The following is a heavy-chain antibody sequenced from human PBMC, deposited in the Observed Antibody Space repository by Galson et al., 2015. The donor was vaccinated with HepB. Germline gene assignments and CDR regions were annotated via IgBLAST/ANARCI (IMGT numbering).Heavy chain of an antibody. J-gene: IGHJ4*02. V-gene: IGHV3-23*01. D-gene: IGHD2-2*01. CDR1: GFTFSSYA. CDR2: ISGSGGST. CDR3: AKEYCSSSSCYGQIFDY. Sequence: LRLSCAASGFTFSSYAMSWVRQAPGKGLEWVSAISGSGGSTYYADSVRGRFTISRDNSKNTLYLQMNSLRAEDTAVYYCAKEYCSSSSCYGQIFDYWGQGTLVTVSS.